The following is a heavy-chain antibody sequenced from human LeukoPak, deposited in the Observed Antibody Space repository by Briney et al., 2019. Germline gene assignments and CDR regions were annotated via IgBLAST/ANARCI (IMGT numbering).Heavy chain of an antibody. CDR2: ISGSGGST. J-gene: IGHJ4*02. CDR3: AKYLGFPATRSSSWPLDY. V-gene: IGHV3-23*01. CDR1: GFTFSSDA. Sequence: GGSLRLSCAASGFTFSSDAMSWVRQAPGKGLEWVSAISGSGGSTYYADSVKGRSTIPRDNSKNTLYLQMNSLRAEDAAVYYCAKYLGFPATRSSSWPLDYWGQGTLVTVSS. D-gene: IGHD6-13*01.